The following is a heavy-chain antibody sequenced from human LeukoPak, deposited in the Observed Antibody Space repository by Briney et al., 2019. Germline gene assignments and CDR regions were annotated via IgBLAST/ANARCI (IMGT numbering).Heavy chain of an antibody. Sequence: PSETLSLTCTVSGGSISSYYWSWIRQPPGKGLEWIGYIYTSGSTNYNPSLKSRVTISVDTSKNQFSLKLSSVTAADTAVYYCARVVAAAGGWFNWFDPWGQGTLVTVSS. D-gene: IGHD6-13*01. J-gene: IGHJ5*02. CDR1: GGSISSYY. CDR3: ARVVAAAGGWFNWFDP. V-gene: IGHV4-4*09. CDR2: IYTSGST.